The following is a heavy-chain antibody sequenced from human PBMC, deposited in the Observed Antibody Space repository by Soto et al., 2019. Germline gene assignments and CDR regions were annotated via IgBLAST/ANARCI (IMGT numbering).Heavy chain of an antibody. CDR2: IVVGSGNT. Sequence: SVKVSCKASGFTFTSSAVQWVRQARGQRLEWIGWIVVGSGNTNYAQKLQERVTITRDMSTSTAYMELSSLRSEDTAVYYCSADRKSDILTPSYYYYGMDVWGQGTTVTVSS. CDR1: GFTFTSSA. D-gene: IGHD3-9*01. V-gene: IGHV1-58*01. J-gene: IGHJ6*02. CDR3: SADRKSDILTPSYYYYGMDV.